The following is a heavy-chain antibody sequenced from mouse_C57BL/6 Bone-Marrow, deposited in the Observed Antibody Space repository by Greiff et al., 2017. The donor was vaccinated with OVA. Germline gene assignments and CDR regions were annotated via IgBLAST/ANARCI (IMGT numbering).Heavy chain of an antibody. D-gene: IGHD2-1*01. CDR2: IDPENGDT. CDR3: TTGGGIYYPY. CDR1: GFNIKDDY. V-gene: IGHV14-4*01. J-gene: IGHJ2*01. Sequence: EVQLQQSGAELVRPGASVKLSCTASGFNIKDDYMHWVKQRPEQGLEWIGWIDPENGDTEYASKFQGKATITADTSSNTAYLQLSSLTSEDTAVYYCTTGGGIYYPYWGQGTTLTVSS.